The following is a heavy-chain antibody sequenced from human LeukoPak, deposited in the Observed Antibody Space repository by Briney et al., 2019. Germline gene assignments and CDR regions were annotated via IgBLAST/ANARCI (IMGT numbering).Heavy chain of an antibody. Sequence: PGGSLRLSCAASGFTFSSYWMSWVRQAPGKGLEWVANIKRDGSEKYYVDSVKGRFTISRDNAKNSLYLQMNSLRAEDTAVYYCAREADSGSSGDYFYYRGQGTLVTVSP. V-gene: IGHV3-7*01. CDR1: GFTFSSYW. J-gene: IGHJ4*02. CDR3: AREADSGSSGDYFYY. D-gene: IGHD6-6*01. CDR2: IKRDGSEK.